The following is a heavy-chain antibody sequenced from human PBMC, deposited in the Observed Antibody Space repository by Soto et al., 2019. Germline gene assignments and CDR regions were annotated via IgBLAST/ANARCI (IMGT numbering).Heavy chain of an antibody. CDR1: GFTFSSYA. Sequence: GGSLRLSCAASGFTFSSYAMXWVXQAPGKGLEWVSSISGSGGSTYYADSVKGRFTISRDNSKNTLYLQMNSMSAEDTDVNYCAKDSNWGGYFDYWGQGTLVTVSS. D-gene: IGHD7-27*01. J-gene: IGHJ4*02. CDR3: AKDSNWGGYFDY. CDR2: ISGSGGST. V-gene: IGHV3-23*01.